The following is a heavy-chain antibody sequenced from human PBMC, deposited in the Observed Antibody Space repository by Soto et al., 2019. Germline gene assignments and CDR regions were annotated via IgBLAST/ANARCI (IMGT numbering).Heavy chain of an antibody. CDR1: GYTFTGYY. CDR2: INPNSGGT. J-gene: IGHJ5*02. CDR3: ARGGMITFGGVIVIGWFDP. D-gene: IGHD3-16*02. V-gene: IGHV1-2*04. Sequence: QVQLVQSGAEVKKPGASVKVSCKASGYTFTGYYMHWVRQAPGQGLEWMGWINPNSGGTNYAQKFQGWVTITRDTSISTAYMELSRLRSDDTAVYYCARGGMITFGGVIVIGWFDPWGQGTLVTVSS.